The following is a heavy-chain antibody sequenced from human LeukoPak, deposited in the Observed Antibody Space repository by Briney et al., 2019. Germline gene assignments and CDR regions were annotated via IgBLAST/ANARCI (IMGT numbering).Heavy chain of an antibody. CDR2: IYTSGTT. CDR3: ARGYYDILTGPHPYFDY. D-gene: IGHD3-9*01. J-gene: IGHJ4*02. Sequence: SETLSLTCTVSGGSISSGSYYFNWIRQPAGKGLEWIGRIYTSGTTNYNPSLKSRVSISVDTSKNQFSLKLSSVTAADTAVYYCARGYYDILTGPHPYFDYWGQGTLVTVSS. CDR1: GGSISSGSYY. V-gene: IGHV4-61*02.